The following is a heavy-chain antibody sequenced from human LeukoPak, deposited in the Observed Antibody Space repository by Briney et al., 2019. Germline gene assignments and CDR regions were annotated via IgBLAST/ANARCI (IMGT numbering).Heavy chain of an antibody. CDR3: GVPGTHGAAFDY. CDR2: IGVGGNYI. CDR1: AFALSDFS. D-gene: IGHD4-17*01. Sequence: NPGGSLRLSCAASAFALSDFSMNWVRQAPGKGLEWVSSIGVGGNYISYTDSVKGRFTISRDDAKNSLFLQLNSLRAEDTAVYYCGVPGTHGAAFDYWGQGTLVTVSS. J-gene: IGHJ4*02. V-gene: IGHV3-21*01.